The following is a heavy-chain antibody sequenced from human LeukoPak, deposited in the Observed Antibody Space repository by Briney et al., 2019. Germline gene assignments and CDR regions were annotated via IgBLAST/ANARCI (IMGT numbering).Heavy chain of an antibody. Sequence: ASMKVSCKASGYTFSGYYLHWVRQAPGQGPEWVGRINPNSGGADYAQKFQRKVTLTRDTSISTTYMDLNSLTSDDTAVYYCARAGPVAGYDYWGQGTLVTASS. J-gene: IGHJ4*02. CDR2: INPNSGGA. CDR1: GYTFSGYY. V-gene: IGHV1-2*06. CDR3: ARAGPVAGYDY. D-gene: IGHD6-19*01.